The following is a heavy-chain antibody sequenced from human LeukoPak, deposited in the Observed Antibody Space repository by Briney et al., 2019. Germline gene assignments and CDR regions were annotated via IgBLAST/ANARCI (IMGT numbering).Heavy chain of an antibody. Sequence: SETLSLTCAVYGGSFSGYYWNWIRQPPEKGLEWIGEINHSGSTNYNPSLKSRVTISVDTSKNQFSLKLSSVTAADTAVYYCARSSLRYNWNRWGQGTLVTVSS. D-gene: IGHD1-20*01. CDR3: ARSSLRYNWNR. V-gene: IGHV4-34*01. CDR2: INHSGST. CDR1: GGSFSGYY. J-gene: IGHJ5*02.